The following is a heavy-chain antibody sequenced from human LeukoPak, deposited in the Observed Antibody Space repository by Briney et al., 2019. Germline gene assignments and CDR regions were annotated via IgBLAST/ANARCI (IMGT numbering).Heavy chain of an antibody. D-gene: IGHD4-17*01. CDR2: ISGSGGST. Sequence: GGSLRLSCAASGFTFSSYAMSWVRQAPGKGLEWVSAISGSGGSTYYADSVKGRFTISRDNSKNTLYLQMNSLRAEDTAVYYCASLKKGGYGDYAKSCWGQGTLVTVSS. J-gene: IGHJ4*02. V-gene: IGHV3-23*01. CDR1: GFTFSSYA. CDR3: ASLKKGGYGDYAKSC.